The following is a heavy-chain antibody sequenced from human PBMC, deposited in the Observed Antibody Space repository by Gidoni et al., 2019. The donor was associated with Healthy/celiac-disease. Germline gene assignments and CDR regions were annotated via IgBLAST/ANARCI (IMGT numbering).Heavy chain of an antibody. Sequence: EVQLVDSGGGLVKPGGSVRLSCAASGFTFSNAWMSWVRQAPGKGLEWVGRIKSKIDGGTTDYAAPVKGRFTISRDDSKNTLYLQMNSLKTEDTAVYYCTTGPSGYYSVAFDIWGQGTMVTVSS. CDR1: GFTFSNAW. J-gene: IGHJ3*02. CDR3: TTGPSGYYSVAFDI. CDR2: IKSKIDGGTT. D-gene: IGHD3-22*01. V-gene: IGHV3-15*01.